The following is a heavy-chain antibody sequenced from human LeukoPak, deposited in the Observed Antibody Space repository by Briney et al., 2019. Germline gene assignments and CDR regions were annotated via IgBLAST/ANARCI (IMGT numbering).Heavy chain of an antibody. Sequence: GASVKVSCKASGGTFSSYAISWVRQAPGQGLEWMGRIIPIFGTANYAQKFQGRVTITTDESTSTAYRELSSLRSEDTAVYYCARDLGARVSTDWFDPWGQGTLVTVSS. CDR3: ARDLGARVSTDWFDP. CDR1: GGTFSSYA. V-gene: IGHV1-69*05. J-gene: IGHJ5*02. D-gene: IGHD2-2*01. CDR2: IIPIFGTA.